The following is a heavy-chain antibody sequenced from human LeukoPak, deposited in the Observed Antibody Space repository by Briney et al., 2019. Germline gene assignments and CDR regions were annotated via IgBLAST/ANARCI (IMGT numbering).Heavy chain of an antibody. D-gene: IGHD3-10*01. J-gene: IGHJ5*02. CDR3: ARVILLWFGEPYGWFDP. V-gene: IGHV4-31*03. Sequence: SETLSLTCTVSGGSISSGGYYWSWIRQHPGKGLEWIGYIYYSGSTYYNPSLKSRVTISVDTSKNQFSLKLSSVTAADTAVYYCARVILLWFGEPYGWFDPWGQGVLVTVSS. CDR1: GGSISSGGYY. CDR2: IYYSGST.